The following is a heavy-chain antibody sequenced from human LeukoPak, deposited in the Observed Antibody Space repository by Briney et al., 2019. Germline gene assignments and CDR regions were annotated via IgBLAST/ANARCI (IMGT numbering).Heavy chain of an antibody. D-gene: IGHD3-16*01. CDR1: GFTFSSYE. Sequence: TGGSLRLSCAASGFTFSSYEMNWVRQAPGKGLDWVSYISSSGNTIYYADSVKGRFTISRDNAKNSLYLQMNSLRAEDTAVYYCDGDPYGPTYYFDSWGQGTLVTVSS. J-gene: IGHJ4*02. CDR3: DGDPYGPTYYFDS. V-gene: IGHV3-48*03. CDR2: ISSSGNTI.